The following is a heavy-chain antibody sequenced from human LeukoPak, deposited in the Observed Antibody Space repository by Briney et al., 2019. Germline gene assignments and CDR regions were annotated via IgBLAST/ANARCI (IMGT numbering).Heavy chain of an antibody. D-gene: IGHD2-21*01. Sequence: GGSLRLSCAASGFTFSWYWMHWVRRVPGKGLEWVSSISPGRTYMFYADSVKGRFTISRDNARNSLYLQMNSLRAEDTAVYYCARAVVISNWFDPWGQGTLVTVSS. CDR1: GFTFSWYW. J-gene: IGHJ5*02. CDR2: ISPGRTYM. CDR3: ARAVVISNWFDP. V-gene: IGHV3-21*01.